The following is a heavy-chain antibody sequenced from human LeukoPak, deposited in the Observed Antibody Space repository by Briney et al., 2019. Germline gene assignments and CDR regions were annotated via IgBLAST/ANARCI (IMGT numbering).Heavy chain of an antibody. CDR3: AREENCSGGSCYYY. CDR1: GYTFTGYY. D-gene: IGHD2-15*01. Sequence: VASVKVSCKASGYTFTGYYMHWVRQAPGQGLEWMGRINPNSGGTNYAQKFQGRVTMTRDTSISTAYMELSRLTSDDTAVYYCAREENCSGGSCYYYRGQGTLVTVSS. CDR2: INPNSGGT. J-gene: IGHJ4*02. V-gene: IGHV1-2*06.